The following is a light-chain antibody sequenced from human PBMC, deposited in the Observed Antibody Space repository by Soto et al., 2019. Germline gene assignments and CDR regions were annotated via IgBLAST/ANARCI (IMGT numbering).Light chain of an antibody. V-gene: IGKV1-5*01. CDR3: QQYKSYPWT. J-gene: IGKJ1*01. CDR1: QSISSW. Sequence: DIQMTQSPSTLSASVGDRVTITCRASQSISSWLAWYQQKPGKAPKLLIYDASSLESGVPSRFRGSRSGTEFTLNISSLQPDDFATYYCQQYKSYPWTFGQGTKVEIK. CDR2: DAS.